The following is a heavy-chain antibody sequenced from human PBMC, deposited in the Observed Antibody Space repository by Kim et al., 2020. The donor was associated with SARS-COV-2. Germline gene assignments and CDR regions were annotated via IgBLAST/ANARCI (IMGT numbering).Heavy chain of an antibody. D-gene: IGHD2-2*01. Sequence: GGSLRLSCAASGFTFSSYAMSWVRQAPGKGLEWVSTITGSGGSTYYADSVKGRFTISRDNSKNTLYLQMNSLRAEDTAVYYCAKSRESYCSSASCRSRDAVDIWGQGTMVTVSS. CDR2: ITGSGGST. V-gene: IGHV3-23*01. J-gene: IGHJ3*02. CDR3: AKSRESYCSSASCRSRDAVDI. CDR1: GFTFSSYA.